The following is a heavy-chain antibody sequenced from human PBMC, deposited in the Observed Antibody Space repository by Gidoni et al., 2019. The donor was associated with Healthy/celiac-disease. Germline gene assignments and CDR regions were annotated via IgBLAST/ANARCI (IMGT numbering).Heavy chain of an antibody. J-gene: IGHJ4*02. Sequence: QVQLQPWGAGLLKPSATLSLTCAVHGGSFSGYYWSWSRQPPGKGLAWIGEINHSGSTNYNPSLKSRVTISVDTSKNQFSLKLSSVTAADTAVYDCARGYIVVVPAAMGPLFDYWGQGTLVTVSS. CDR3: ARGYIVVVPAAMGPLFDY. CDR1: GGSFSGYY. CDR2: INHSGST. D-gene: IGHD2-2*01. V-gene: IGHV4-34*01.